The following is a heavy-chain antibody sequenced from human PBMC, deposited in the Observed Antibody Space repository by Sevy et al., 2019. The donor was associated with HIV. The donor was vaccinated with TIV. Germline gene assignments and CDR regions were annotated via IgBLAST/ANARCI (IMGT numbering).Heavy chain of an antibody. J-gene: IGHJ6*02. CDR3: ARGLAALPGYYYGMDD. V-gene: IGHV3-48*01. CDR1: GFTFSSYS. Sequence: GGSLRLSCAASGFTFSSYSMNWVRQAPGKGLEWVSYISYESDTIYYADSLRGRCTIFRNNAKNSLSLQMNILRAEDTAVYYCARGLAALPGYYYGMDDWGQGTTVTVSS. CDR2: ISYESDTI. D-gene: IGHD6-6*01.